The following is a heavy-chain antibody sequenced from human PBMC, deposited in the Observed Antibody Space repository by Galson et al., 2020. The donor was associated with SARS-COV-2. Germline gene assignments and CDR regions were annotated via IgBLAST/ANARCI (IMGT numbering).Heavy chain of an antibody. J-gene: IGHJ4*02. CDR2: IYYSGST. CDR3: ARHNPSADSSGPQGEWAVFFGAYNEDYFDY. D-gene: IGHD3-22*01. V-gene: IGHV4-39*01. Sequence: SETLSLTCTVSGGSISSSSYYWGWIRQPPGKGLEWIGSIYYSGSTYYNPSLKSRVTISVDTSKNQFSLKLSSVTAADTAVYYCARHNPSADSSGPQGEWAVFFGAYNEDYFDYWGQGTLVTVSS. CDR1: GGSISSSSYY.